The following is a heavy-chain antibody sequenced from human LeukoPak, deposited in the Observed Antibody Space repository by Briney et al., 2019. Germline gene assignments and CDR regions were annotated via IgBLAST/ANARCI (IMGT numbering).Heavy chain of an antibody. CDR2: VSGSGVST. CDR3: ATGRDGYMY. CDR1: GFTFSSFA. Sequence: GGSLRLSCAASGFTFSSFAMSWVRQAPGKGLEWVSSVSGSGVSTYYADSVKGRFTISRDNSKNTLYLQMNSLRAEDTAVYYCATGRDGYMYWGQGTLVTVSS. V-gene: IGHV3-23*01. J-gene: IGHJ4*02. D-gene: IGHD5-24*01.